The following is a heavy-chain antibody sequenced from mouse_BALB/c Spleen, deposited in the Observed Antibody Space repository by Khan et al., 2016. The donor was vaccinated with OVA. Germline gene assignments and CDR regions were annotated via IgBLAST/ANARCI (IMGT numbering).Heavy chain of an antibody. CDR2: INTYTGEP. J-gene: IGHJ4*01. CDR3: ARPPYCSYVLDN. V-gene: IGHV9-3-1*01. D-gene: IGHD2-10*01. CDR1: GHTFTKFG. Sequence: QIQLVQSGPEVKKPGETVKISCKASGHTFTKFGMNWVKQAPGKGLKWRGWINTYTGEPTYADDFNGRFAFSLETSASTAYLQINNLKNEDTATYFCARPPYCSYVLDNWGQGTSGTVSS.